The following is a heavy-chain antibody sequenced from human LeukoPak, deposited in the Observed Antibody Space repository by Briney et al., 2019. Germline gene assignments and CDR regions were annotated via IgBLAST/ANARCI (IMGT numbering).Heavy chain of an antibody. CDR2: IIPIFGTA. Sequence: SVKVSCKASGGTFSSYAISWVRQAPGQGLEWMGGIIPIFGTANYAQKFQGRVTITADESTSTAYMELSSLRSDETAVYYCARIGPTTSCCWGQGTLVTVSS. J-gene: IGHJ4*02. CDR1: GGTFSSYA. CDR3: ARIGPTTSCC. D-gene: IGHD2-2*01. V-gene: IGHV1-69*13.